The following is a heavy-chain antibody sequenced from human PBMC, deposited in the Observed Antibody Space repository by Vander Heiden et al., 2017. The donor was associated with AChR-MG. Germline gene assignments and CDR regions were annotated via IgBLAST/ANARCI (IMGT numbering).Heavy chain of an antibody. D-gene: IGHD2-15*01. V-gene: IGHV3-33*01. CDR2: IWYDGSNK. CDR3: ATTCSGGSGYRYTPTPLDY. Sequence: QVQLVESGGGVVLPGTSLRLSCAASGVTFSRSRMHWVRQGPGKGMEWVAVIWYDGSNKYYADSVKGRFTISRDNSKNTLYLQMNSLRAEDTAVYYCATTCSGGSGYRYTPTPLDYWGQGTLVTVSS. CDR1: GVTFSRSR. J-gene: IGHJ4*02.